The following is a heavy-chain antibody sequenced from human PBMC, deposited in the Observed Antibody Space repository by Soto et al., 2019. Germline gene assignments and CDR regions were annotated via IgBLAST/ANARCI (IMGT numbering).Heavy chain of an antibody. CDR3: AKYAVAYNGEWDWFDL. CDR2: IGGSGSSA. CDR1: GFTFKNFA. J-gene: IGHJ5*02. Sequence: EVQLLESGGGLVQPGGSLRLSCAASGFTFKNFAVSWVRQAPGKGMEWVSAIGGSGSSANYADSVKGRFTVSRDDSKSTLYLQMSGLRVDDTALYYCAKYAVAYNGEWDWFDLWGQGTLVTVSS. V-gene: IGHV3-23*01. D-gene: IGHD3-10*01.